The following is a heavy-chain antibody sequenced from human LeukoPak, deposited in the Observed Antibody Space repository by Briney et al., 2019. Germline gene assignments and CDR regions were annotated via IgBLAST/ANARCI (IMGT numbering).Heavy chain of an antibody. D-gene: IGHD6-13*01. CDR2: IYHSGST. CDR1: GDSISSYY. V-gene: IGHV4-59*01. CDR3: AIGYSSTWYYFDY. J-gene: IGHJ4*02. Sequence: PSETLSLTCTVSGDSISSYYWSWIRQPPGKGLEWIGYIYHSGSTNYNPSLKSRVTISADTSKDQFSLKLASVTAADTAVYYCAIGYSSTWYYFDYWCQGTLATVSS.